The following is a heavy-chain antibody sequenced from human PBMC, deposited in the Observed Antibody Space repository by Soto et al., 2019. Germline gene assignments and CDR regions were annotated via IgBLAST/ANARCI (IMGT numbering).Heavy chain of an antibody. J-gene: IGHJ4*02. Sequence: ASVKVSCKASGYTFTSYYMHWVRQAPGQGLEWVGIINPSGGSTSYAQKFQGRVSMTWDTSTSTVYMELSSLRSEDTAVYYCARDDYYDSSVYYLDYWGQGTLVIVSS. CDR2: INPSGGST. CDR3: ARDDYYDSSVYYLDY. CDR1: GYTFTSYY. V-gene: IGHV1-46*01. D-gene: IGHD3-22*01.